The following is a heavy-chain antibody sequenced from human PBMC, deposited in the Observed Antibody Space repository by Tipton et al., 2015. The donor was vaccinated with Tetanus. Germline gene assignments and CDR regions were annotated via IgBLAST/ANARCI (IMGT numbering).Heavy chain of an antibody. CDR2: IYNTVRT. CDR3: AGHQSGYFTPFDY. J-gene: IGHJ4*02. V-gene: IGHV4-59*08. Sequence: TLSLTCTVSFGSIGNSYWTWIRQTPEKGLEGIGNIYNTVRTSYSPSLKSRVTMSIDTSQNQFSLKLRSVAAADTGVYYCAGHQSGYFTPFDYWGQGNLVTVSS. D-gene: IGHD3-3*01. CDR1: FGSIGNSY.